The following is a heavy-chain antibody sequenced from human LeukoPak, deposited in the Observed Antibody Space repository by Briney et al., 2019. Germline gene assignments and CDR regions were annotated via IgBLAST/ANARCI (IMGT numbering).Heavy chain of an antibody. Sequence: PSETLSLTCTVSGGSVSSGSYYWSWIRQPPGKGLEWIGYIYYSGSTNYNPSLKSRVTISVDTSKNQFSLKLGSVTAADTAVYYCARAFAEGFDYWGQGTLVTVSS. V-gene: IGHV4-61*01. J-gene: IGHJ4*02. D-gene: IGHD3-16*01. CDR1: GGSVSSGSYY. CDR2: IYYSGST. CDR3: ARAFAEGFDY.